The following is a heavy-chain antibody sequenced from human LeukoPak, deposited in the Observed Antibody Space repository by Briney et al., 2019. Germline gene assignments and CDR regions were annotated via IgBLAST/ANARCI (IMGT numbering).Heavy chain of an antibody. CDR3: AREGAPSSSSSSGFDP. CDR1: GYTFTGYY. Sequence: ASVKVSCKASGYTFTGYYMHWVRQAPGQGLEWMGWINPNSGGTNYAQKFQGRVTMTRDTSISTAYMELSRLRSDDTAVYYCAREGAPSSSSSSGFDPWGQGTLVTVSS. CDR2: INPNSGGT. J-gene: IGHJ5*02. V-gene: IGHV1-2*02. D-gene: IGHD6-6*01.